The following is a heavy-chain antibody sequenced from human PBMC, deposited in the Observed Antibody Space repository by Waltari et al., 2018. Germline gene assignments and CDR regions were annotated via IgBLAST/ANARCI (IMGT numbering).Heavy chain of an antibody. Sequence: QVQLVESGGGVVQPGRSLRLSCAASGFTFSSYAMHWVRQAPGKGLEWVAGISYDGSNKYYADSVKGRFTISRDNSKNTLYLQMNSLRAEDTAVYYCARDYGVAATIGSYYYYGMDVWGQGTTVTVSS. CDR1: GFTFSSYA. CDR2: ISYDGSNK. V-gene: IGHV3-30-3*01. D-gene: IGHD5-12*01. CDR3: ARDYGVAATIGSYYYYGMDV. J-gene: IGHJ6*02.